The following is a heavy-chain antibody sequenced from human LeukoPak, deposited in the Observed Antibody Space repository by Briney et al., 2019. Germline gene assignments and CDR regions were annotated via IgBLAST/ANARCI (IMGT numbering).Heavy chain of an antibody. J-gene: IGHJ3*02. D-gene: IGHD2-15*01. CDR2: IYTSGST. Sequence: SETLSLTCTVSGGSISSYYWSWIRQPAGKGLEWIGRIYTSGSTNYNPPLKGRVTMSVDTSKHQLSLKLSSATAAATAVYYCAREGGSWNNDAFDIWGQGTMVTVSS. V-gene: IGHV4-4*07. CDR1: GGSISSYY. CDR3: AREGGSWNNDAFDI.